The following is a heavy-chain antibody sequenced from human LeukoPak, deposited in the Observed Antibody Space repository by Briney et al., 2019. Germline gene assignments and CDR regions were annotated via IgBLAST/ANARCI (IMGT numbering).Heavy chain of an antibody. CDR1: GGSISSGGYY. CDR3: ARSATVALDY. CDR2: IYYSGST. Sequence: SQTLSLTCTVSGGSISSGGYYWSWIRQHPGKGLEWIGSIYYSGSTYYNPSLKSRVTISVDTSKNQFSLKLSSVTAADTAVYYCARSATVALDYWGQGTLVTVSS. D-gene: IGHD4-17*01. V-gene: IGHV4-31*03. J-gene: IGHJ4*02.